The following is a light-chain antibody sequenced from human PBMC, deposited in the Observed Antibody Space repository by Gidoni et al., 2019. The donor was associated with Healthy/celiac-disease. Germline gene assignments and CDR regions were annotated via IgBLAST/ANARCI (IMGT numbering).Light chain of an antibody. V-gene: IGKV3-11*01. CDR1: QSVSSY. Sequence: EIVLTQSPATLSLSPGERATLSCRASQSVSSYFAWYQQKPGQAPRLLIYDASNRATGIPARFSGSGSGTDFTLTISSLAPEDFAVYYCQQRSNWPITFGQGTRLEIK. J-gene: IGKJ5*01. CDR2: DAS. CDR3: QQRSNWPIT.